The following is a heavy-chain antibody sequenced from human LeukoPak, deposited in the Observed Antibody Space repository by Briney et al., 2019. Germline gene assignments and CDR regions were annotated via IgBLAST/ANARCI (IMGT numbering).Heavy chain of an antibody. Sequence: GGSLRLSCAAAGFTFNNYAMGWVRQAPGKGLEGVSSISDNGDSTYYADSVKGRFTISRDNSNNTLYLQMNSLRAEDTAIFYCGNEHIGSHGYYFDYWGQGTLVTVSS. CDR2: ISDNGDST. CDR3: GNEHIGSHGYYFDY. V-gene: IGHV3-23*01. J-gene: IGHJ4*02. D-gene: IGHD1-26*01. CDR1: GFTFNNYA.